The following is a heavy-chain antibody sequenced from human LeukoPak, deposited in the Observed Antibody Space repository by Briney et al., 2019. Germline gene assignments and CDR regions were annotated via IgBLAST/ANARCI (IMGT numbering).Heavy chain of an antibody. CDR1: GGSISSGGYY. D-gene: IGHD3-22*01. Sequence: SETLSLTCTVSGGSISSGGYYWSWIRQHPGKGLEWIGYIYYSGSTYYNPSLKSRVTISVDTSKNQFSLKLSSVTAADTAVYYCACTRYDSPDYWGQGTLVTVSS. CDR3: ACTRYDSPDY. V-gene: IGHV4-31*03. J-gene: IGHJ4*02. CDR2: IYYSGST.